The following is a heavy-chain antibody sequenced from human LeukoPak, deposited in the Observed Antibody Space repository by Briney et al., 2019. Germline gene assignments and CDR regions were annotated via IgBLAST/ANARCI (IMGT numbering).Heavy chain of an antibody. CDR2: IIPIFGTA. Sequence: GASVKVSCKASGGTSSSYAISWVRQAPGQGLEWMGGIIPIFGTANYAQKFQGRVTITADESTSTAYMELSSLRSEDTAVYYCARLKLGSVGKPNYYYYYMDVWGKGTTVTVSS. D-gene: IGHD1-26*01. V-gene: IGHV1-69*13. CDR3: ARLKLGSVGKPNYYYYYMDV. CDR1: GGTSSSYA. J-gene: IGHJ6*03.